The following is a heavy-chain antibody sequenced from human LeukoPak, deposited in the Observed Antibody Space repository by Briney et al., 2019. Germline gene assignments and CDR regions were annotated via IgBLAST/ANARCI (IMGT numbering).Heavy chain of an antibody. Sequence: ETLSLTCTVSGGSISSYYWSWIRQPAGTGLEWIGRIYTSGSTNYNPSLKSRVTMSVDTSKNQFSLKLSSVTAADTAVYYCARSGDPYYYDSSGYYYYLDYSGQGTLVTVSS. CDR2: IYTSGST. D-gene: IGHD3-22*01. CDR3: ARSGDPYYYDSSGYYYYLDY. CDR1: GGSISSYY. V-gene: IGHV4-4*07. J-gene: IGHJ4*02.